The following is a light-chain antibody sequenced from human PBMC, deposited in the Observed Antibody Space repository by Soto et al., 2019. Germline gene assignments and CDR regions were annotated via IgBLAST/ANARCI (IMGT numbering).Light chain of an antibody. CDR1: QNIYYN. CDR3: LQYHNLWA. Sequence: ILMTQAPATVSVSPGESGTLSCRASQNIYYNVAWYQHRPGQAPRLLIYRASTRAPGVPARFSGSGSGTAFTLTISSLQTEDFTVYSCLQYHNLWAFGQGTKVDI. CDR2: RAS. V-gene: IGKV3-15*01. J-gene: IGKJ1*01.